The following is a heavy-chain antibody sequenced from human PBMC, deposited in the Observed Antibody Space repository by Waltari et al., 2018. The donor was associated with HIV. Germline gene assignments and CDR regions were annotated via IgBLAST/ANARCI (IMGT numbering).Heavy chain of an antibody. V-gene: IGHV3-9*01. CDR2: ISWNSGIT. CDR3: AKGGSHLTIFEAWFDS. Sequence: EVQLVESGGGLVQPGRSLSLSCAASGFTFDDSPRHWVRQSPGKGLEWVSGISWNSGITDYGDSVKGRFTISRDNAKNSLYLQMNSLTVEDTAFYYCAKGGSHLTIFEAWFDSWGQGTLVTVSS. J-gene: IGHJ5*01. CDR1: GFTFDDSP. D-gene: IGHD3-3*01.